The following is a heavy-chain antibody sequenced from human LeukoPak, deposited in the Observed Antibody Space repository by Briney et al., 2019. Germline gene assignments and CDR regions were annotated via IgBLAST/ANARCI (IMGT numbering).Heavy chain of an antibody. CDR2: ISSSGGST. J-gene: IGHJ4*02. D-gene: IGHD6-13*01. Sequence: GESLKISCKGSGFTFSNYAMSWVRQPPGKGLEWVSTISSSGGSTFYADSMKGRFTISRDNSKNTLYLQMSSLRADDTAVYYCAKSLAATGIDYWGQGTLVTVSS. V-gene: IGHV3-23*01. CDR3: AKSLAATGIDY. CDR1: GFTFSNYA.